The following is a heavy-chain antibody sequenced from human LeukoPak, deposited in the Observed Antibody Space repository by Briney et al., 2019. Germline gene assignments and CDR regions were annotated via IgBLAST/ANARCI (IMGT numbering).Heavy chain of an antibody. J-gene: IGHJ4*02. CDR2: IYYSGST. V-gene: IGHV4-61*08. CDR1: GGSISSGGYY. Sequence: SSETLSLTCTVSGGSISSGGYYWSWIRQPPGKGLEWIGYIYYSGSTDYNPSLKSRVTMSVDTSKNQFSLRLSSVTAADTAVYYCATLQSSGYDYSDYWGQGILVTVSS. D-gene: IGHD3-22*01. CDR3: ATLQSSGYDYSDY.